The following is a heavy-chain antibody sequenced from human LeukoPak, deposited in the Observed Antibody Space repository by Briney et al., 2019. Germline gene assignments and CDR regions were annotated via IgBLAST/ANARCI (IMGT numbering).Heavy chain of an antibody. V-gene: IGHV3-48*01. Sequence: GGSLRLSCVVSGFTFSTSAMSWVRQAPGKGLEWVSYISSSGSTIYYADSVKGRFTISRDNSKSTLFLDMNSLRAEDTAIYYCANSYYNFWSGFANWGQGTLVSVSS. D-gene: IGHD3-3*01. J-gene: IGHJ4*02. CDR1: GFTFSTSA. CDR2: ISSSGSTI. CDR3: ANSYYNFWSGFAN.